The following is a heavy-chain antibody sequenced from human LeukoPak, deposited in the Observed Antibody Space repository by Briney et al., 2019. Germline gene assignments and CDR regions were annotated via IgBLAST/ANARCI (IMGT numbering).Heavy chain of an antibody. J-gene: IGHJ4*02. CDR1: GFTFSSYA. V-gene: IGHV3-64*01. CDR2: ISSNGGST. D-gene: IGHD6-13*01. Sequence: PGGSQRLSCAASGFTFSSYAMHWVRQAPGKGLEYVSAISSNGGSTYYANSVKGRFTISRDNSKNTLYLQMGSLRAEDMAVYYCARTGYSSSWYENPGDYWGQGTLVTVSS. CDR3: ARTGYSSSWYENPGDY.